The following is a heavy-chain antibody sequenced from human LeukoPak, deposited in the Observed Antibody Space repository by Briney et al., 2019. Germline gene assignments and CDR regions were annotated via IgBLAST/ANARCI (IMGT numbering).Heavy chain of an antibody. CDR1: GGSISSSSYY. CDR2: IYYSGST. CDR3: ARAFCVGECFVLHIFFDS. D-gene: IGHD2-21*01. J-gene: IGHJ4*02. Sequence: SETLSLTCTVSGGSISSSSYYWGWIRQPPGKGLEWIGSIYYSGSTYYNPSLKSRVTKSVDTSKNQFSLKLSSVTAADTAVYYCARAFCVGECFVLHIFFDSWGQGTLVTVSS. V-gene: IGHV4-39*07.